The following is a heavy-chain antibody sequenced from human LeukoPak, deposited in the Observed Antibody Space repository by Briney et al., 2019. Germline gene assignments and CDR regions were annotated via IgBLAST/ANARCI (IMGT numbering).Heavy chain of an antibody. J-gene: IGHJ4*02. Sequence: SQTLSLTCTVSGGSISSGDYYWSWIRQPPGKGLEWIGYIYYSGSTYYNPSLKSRVTISVDTSKNQFSLKLSSVTAADTAVYYCASQRDRGSSWYSYWGQGTLVTVSS. CDR2: IYYSGST. CDR3: ASQRDRGSSWYSY. V-gene: IGHV4-30-4*01. D-gene: IGHD6-13*01. CDR1: GGSISSGDYY.